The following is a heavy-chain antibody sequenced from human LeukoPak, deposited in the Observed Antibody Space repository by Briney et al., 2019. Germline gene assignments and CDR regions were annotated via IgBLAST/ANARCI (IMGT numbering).Heavy chain of an antibody. CDR1: GGSISSGGYY. CDR2: IYHSGST. Sequence: SQTLSLTCTVSGGSISSGGYYWSWIRQPPGKGLERIGYIYHSGSTYYNPSLKSRVTISVDRSKNEFSLKLSSVTAADTAVYYCARDRCSSTSCYIGVGWGDNNNWYFDLWGRGTLVTVSS. CDR3: ARDRCSSTSCYIGVGWGDNNNWYFDL. J-gene: IGHJ2*01. V-gene: IGHV4-30-2*01. D-gene: IGHD2-2*02.